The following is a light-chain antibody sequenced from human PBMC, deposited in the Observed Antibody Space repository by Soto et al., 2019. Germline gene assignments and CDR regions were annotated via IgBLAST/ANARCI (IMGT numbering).Light chain of an antibody. CDR1: QSVSSN. CDR2: GAS. CDR3: QQYNNWPPRYT. V-gene: IGKV3-15*01. J-gene: IGKJ2*01. Sequence: EIVMTQSPATLSVSPGERATLSCRASQSVSSNLAWYQQKPGQAPRLLIYGASTRATGIPARFSGSGSGTAFTLSISSLPSEDFAVYYCQQYNNWPPRYTYGQGTKLVIK.